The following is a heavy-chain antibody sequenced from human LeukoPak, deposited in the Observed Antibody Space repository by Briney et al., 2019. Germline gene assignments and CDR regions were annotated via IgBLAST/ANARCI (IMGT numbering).Heavy chain of an antibody. J-gene: IGHJ3*01. CDR3: ARTDRDYFDTSDYDAFDL. CDR2: TYYRSKWYN. D-gene: IGHD3-22*01. CDR1: GDRVSTDTAA. Sequence: SQTLSLTCGISGDRVSTDTAAWNWLRQSPSRGLEWLGRTYYRSKWYNDYAESVNGRITVNADTSRNQMSLHLNFVIPEDTAVYYRARTDRDYFDTSDYDAFDLWGQGTPVTVSS. V-gene: IGHV6-1*01.